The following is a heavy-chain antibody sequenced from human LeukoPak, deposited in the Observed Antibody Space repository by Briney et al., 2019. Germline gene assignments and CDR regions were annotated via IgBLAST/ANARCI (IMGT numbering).Heavy chain of an antibody. V-gene: IGHV3-30-3*01. CDR1: GFTFSSYA. D-gene: IGHD5-18*01. CDR2: ISYDGSNK. CDR3: ARADHVDTAMGDIDY. J-gene: IGHJ4*02. Sequence: GRSLRLSCAASGFTFSSYAMHWVRQAPGKGLEWVAVISYDGSNKYYADSVKGRFTISRDNSKNTLYLQMNSLRAEDTAVYYCARADHVDTAMGDIDYWGQGTLVTVSS.